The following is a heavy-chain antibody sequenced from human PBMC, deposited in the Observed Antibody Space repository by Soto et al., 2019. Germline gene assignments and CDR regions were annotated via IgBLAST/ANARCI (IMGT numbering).Heavy chain of an antibody. J-gene: IGHJ4*02. V-gene: IGHV3-23*01. CDR3: AKDLGFGQKLYYFDY. Sequence: PGGSLRLSCAASGFTFSSYAMSWVRQAPGKGLEWVSAISGSGGSTYYADSVKGRFTISRDNSKNTLYLQMNSLRAEDTAVYYCAKDLGFGQKLYYFDYWGQGTLVTVSS. CDR1: GFTFSSYA. CDR2: ISGSGGST. D-gene: IGHD3-16*01.